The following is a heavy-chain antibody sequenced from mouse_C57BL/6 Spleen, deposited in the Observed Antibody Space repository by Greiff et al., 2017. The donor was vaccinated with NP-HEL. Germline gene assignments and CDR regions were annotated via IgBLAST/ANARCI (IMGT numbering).Heavy chain of an antibody. Sequence: QVQLKQSGAELVRPGASVTLSCKASGYTFTDYEMHWVKQTPVHGLEWIGAIDPETGGTAYNQKFKGKAILTADKSSSTAYMELRSLTSEDSAVYYCTGAYYSNYVWFAYWGQGTLVTVSA. D-gene: IGHD2-5*01. CDR3: TGAYYSNYVWFAY. CDR1: GYTFTDYE. J-gene: IGHJ3*01. V-gene: IGHV1-15*01. CDR2: IDPETGGT.